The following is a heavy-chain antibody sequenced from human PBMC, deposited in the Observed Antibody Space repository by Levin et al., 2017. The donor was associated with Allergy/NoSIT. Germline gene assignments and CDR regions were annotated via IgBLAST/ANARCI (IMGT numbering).Heavy chain of an antibody. J-gene: IGHJ6*02. V-gene: IGHV3-33*01. Sequence: GGSLRLSCAASGFTFSSYGMHWVRQAPGKGLEWVAVIWYDGSNKYYADSVKGRFTISRDNSKNTLYLQMNSLRAEDTAVYYCARVVDYYYGMDVWGQGTTVTVSS. CDR3: ARVVDYYYGMDV. CDR2: IWYDGSNK. CDR1: GFTFSSYG. D-gene: IGHD3-16*02.